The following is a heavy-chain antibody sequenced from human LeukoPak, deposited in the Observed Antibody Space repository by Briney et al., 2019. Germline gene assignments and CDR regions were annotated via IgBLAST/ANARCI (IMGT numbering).Heavy chain of an antibody. CDR1: GFTFSSYS. CDR3: ARDVRRDGYNCFDY. CDR2: ISSSSSYI. V-gene: IGHV3-21*01. Sequence: GGSLRLSCAASGFTFSSYSMNWVRQAPGKGLEWVSSISSSSSYIYYADSVKGRFTISRDNAKNSLYLQMNSLRAEDTAVYYCARDVRRDGYNCFDYWGRGTLVTVSS. J-gene: IGHJ4*02. D-gene: IGHD5-24*01.